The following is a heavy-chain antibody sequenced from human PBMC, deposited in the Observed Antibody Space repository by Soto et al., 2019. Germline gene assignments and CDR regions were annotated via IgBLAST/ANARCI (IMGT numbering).Heavy chain of an antibody. CDR1: GDTFSHYV. J-gene: IGHJ3*01. Sequence: VQMVQSGAEVKEPGSSVKVSCTNSGDTFSHYVMSWVRQAPGRGLEWMGSLAPISGSPNYAERFEGRLTISADAGTSTMYMELRSLKYDDTAVYYCARIGVGSRRWGQGTWSPSL. CDR2: LAPISGSP. CDR3: ARIGVGSRR. D-gene: IGHD1-26*01. V-gene: IGHV1-69*18.